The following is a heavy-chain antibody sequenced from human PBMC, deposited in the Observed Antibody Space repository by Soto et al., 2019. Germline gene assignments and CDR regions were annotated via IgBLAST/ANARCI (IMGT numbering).Heavy chain of an antibody. CDR3: AKDTLIVVVPAAPDY. D-gene: IGHD2-2*01. J-gene: IGHJ4*02. CDR2: ISYDGSNK. CDR1: GFTFSSYG. V-gene: IGHV3-30*18. Sequence: GGSLRLSCAASGFTFSSYGMHWVRQAPGKGLEWVAVISYDGSNKYYADSVKGRFTISRDNSKNTLYLQMNSLRAEDTAVYYCAKDTLIVVVPAAPDYWGQGTXVTVSS.